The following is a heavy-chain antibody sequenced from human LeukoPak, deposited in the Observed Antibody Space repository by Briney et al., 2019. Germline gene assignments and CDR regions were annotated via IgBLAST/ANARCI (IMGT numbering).Heavy chain of an antibody. J-gene: IGHJ4*02. CDR2: ISGSGGST. CDR1: GITFSSYA. D-gene: IGHD3-22*01. CDR3: AKDDSSGYYYGYYFDY. V-gene: IGHV3-23*01. Sequence: GASLRLSCAASGITFSSYALGWVRPAPREGLGWGSAISGSGGSTYYADSVKGQFTISRDNSKNTLYLQMNSLRAEDTAVYYCAKDDSSGYYYGYYFDYWGQGTLVTVSS.